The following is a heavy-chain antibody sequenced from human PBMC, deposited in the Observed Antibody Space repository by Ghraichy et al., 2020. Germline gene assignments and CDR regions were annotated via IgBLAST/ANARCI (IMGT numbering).Heavy chain of an antibody. J-gene: IGHJ6*02. CDR3: AKNIVVAGKILYYYYGMDV. Sequence: GGSLRLSCAASGFPFRGYWMTWVRQAPGKGLEWVASIKQDGTEEKYLDSVKGRFTISRDNPKNSLYLRMNSLRDEDTAVYYCAKNIVVAGKILYYYYGMDVWGQGTTVTVSS. V-gene: IGHV3-7*01. CDR2: IKQDGTEE. CDR1: GFPFRGYW. D-gene: IGHD6-19*01.